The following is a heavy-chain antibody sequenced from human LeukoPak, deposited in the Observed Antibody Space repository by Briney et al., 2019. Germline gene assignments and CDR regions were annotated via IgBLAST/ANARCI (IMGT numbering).Heavy chain of an antibody. J-gene: IGHJ4*02. CDR1: GGSVSSGSYY. V-gene: IGHV4-61*01. D-gene: IGHD5-18*01. CDR2: IYYSEST. Sequence: SETLSLTCTVSGGSVSSGSYYWSWIRQPPGTGLEWIGYIYYSESTNYNPSLKSRVTISVDTSENQFSLKLSSVTAADTAVYYCARVSTGYSYGSTSFDYWGQGTLVTVSS. CDR3: ARVSTGYSYGSTSFDY.